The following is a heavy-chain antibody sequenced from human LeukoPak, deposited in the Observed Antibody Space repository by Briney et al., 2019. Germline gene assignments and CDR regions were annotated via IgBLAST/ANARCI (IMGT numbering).Heavy chain of an antibody. CDR2: ISGSGGST. CDR1: GFTFSSYA. J-gene: IGHJ4*02. CDR3: TRATVTTGFDY. Sequence: GGSLRLSRAASGFTFSSYAMSWVRQAPGQGLEWVSAISGSGGSTYYADSVKGRFTISRDNSKNTLYLQMNSLKTEDTAVYYCTRATVTTGFDYWGQGTLVTVSS. V-gene: IGHV3-23*01. D-gene: IGHD4-17*01.